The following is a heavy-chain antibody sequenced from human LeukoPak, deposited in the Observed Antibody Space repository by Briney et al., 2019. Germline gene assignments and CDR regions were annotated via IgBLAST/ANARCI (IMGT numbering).Heavy chain of an antibody. CDR1: GFTFSSYG. J-gene: IGHJ3*02. Sequence: GGSLRLSCAASGFTFSSYGMHWVRQAPGKGLEWVAFIRYDGSNKYYADSVKGRFTISRDNSKNTLYLQVNSLRAEDTAMFYCAREGAYDSSGYPADAFDIWGQGTMVTVSS. V-gene: IGHV3-30*02. CDR3: AREGAYDSSGYPADAFDI. CDR2: IRYDGSNK. D-gene: IGHD3-22*01.